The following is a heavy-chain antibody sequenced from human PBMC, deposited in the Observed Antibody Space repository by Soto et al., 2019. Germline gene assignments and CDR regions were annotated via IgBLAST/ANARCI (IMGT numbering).Heavy chain of an antibody. CDR3: AREGERSLLWFGELSVPFDY. J-gene: IGHJ4*02. CDR1: GFTFSSYW. V-gene: IGHV3-7*01. Sequence: HPGGSLRLSCAASGFTFSSYWMSWVRQAPGKGLEWVANIKQDGSEKYYVDSVKSRFTISRDNAKNSLYLQMNSLRAEDTAVYYCAREGERSLLWFGELSVPFDYWGRGTLVTVS. CDR2: IKQDGSEK. D-gene: IGHD3-10*01.